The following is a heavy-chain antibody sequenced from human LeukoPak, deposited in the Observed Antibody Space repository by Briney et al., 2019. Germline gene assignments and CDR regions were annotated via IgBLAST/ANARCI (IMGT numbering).Heavy chain of an antibody. CDR3: TRYYYDSSGYYYINT. Sequence: PGGSLRLSCTTSGFTFGDYAMSWVRQAPGKGLEWVGFIRSKAYGGTTEYAASMKGRFTISRDDSKSIAYLQMNSLKTEDTAVYYCTRYYYDSSGYYYINTWGQGTVDTVSS. CDR1: GFTFGDYA. J-gene: IGHJ4*02. CDR2: IRSKAYGGTT. V-gene: IGHV3-49*04. D-gene: IGHD3-22*01.